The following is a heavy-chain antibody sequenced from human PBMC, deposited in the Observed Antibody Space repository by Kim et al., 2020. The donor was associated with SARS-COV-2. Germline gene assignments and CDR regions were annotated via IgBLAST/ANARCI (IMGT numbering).Heavy chain of an antibody. D-gene: IGHD1-1*01. CDR2: INPNGGT. Sequence: ASVKVSCKASGYTFTGHYMHWVRQAPGQGLEWMGWINPNGGTKFAQRFQGRVTLTRDTSISTAYMELSRLRSDDTALYYFARGHVERLETFVIWGHGTLV. J-gene: IGHJ3*02. CDR1: GYTFTGHY. CDR3: ARGHVERLETFVI. V-gene: IGHV1-2*02.